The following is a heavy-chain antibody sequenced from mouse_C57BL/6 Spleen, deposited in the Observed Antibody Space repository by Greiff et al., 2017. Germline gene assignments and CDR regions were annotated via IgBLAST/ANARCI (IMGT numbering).Heavy chain of an antibody. CDR2: IDPETGGT. J-gene: IGHJ1*03. Sequence: VQRVESGAELVRPGASVTLSCKASGYTFTDYEMHWVKQTPVHGLEWIGAIDPETGGTAYNQKFKGKAILTADKSSSTAYMELRSLTSEDSAVYYCTRWGTTVVADWYFDVWGTGTTVTVSS. V-gene: IGHV1-15*01. CDR1: GYTFTDYE. CDR3: TRWGTTVVADWYFDV. D-gene: IGHD1-1*01.